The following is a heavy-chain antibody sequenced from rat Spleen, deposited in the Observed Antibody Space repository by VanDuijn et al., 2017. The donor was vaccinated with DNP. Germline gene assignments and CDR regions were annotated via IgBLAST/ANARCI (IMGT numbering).Heavy chain of an antibody. CDR2: ISYDVGNT. CDR3: ARHVLPLRVWDY. J-gene: IGHJ2*01. CDR1: GFIFSDYA. V-gene: IGHV5-17*01. Sequence: EVQLVESGGGLVQPGRSLKVSCAASGFIFSDYAMAWVRQAPKKGLEWVATISYDVGNTYYRDSVMGRFTISRDNAKSTLYLQMNSLRSEDMATYYCARHVLPLRVWDYWGQGVMVTVSS. D-gene: IGHD1-4*01.